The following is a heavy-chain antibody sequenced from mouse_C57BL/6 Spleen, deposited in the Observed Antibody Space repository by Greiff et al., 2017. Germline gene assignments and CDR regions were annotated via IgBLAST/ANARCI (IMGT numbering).Heavy chain of an antibody. D-gene: IGHD6-1*01. J-gene: IGHJ1*03. Sequence: QVQLQQSGAELVRPGASVTLSCKASGYTFTDYEMHWVKQTPVHGLEWIGAIDPETGGTAYNQKFKGKAILTADKSSSTAYMELRSLTSEDSAVYYCTKGAPTPHGDFDVWGTGTTVTVSS. V-gene: IGHV1-15*01. CDR3: TKGAPTPHGDFDV. CDR1: GYTFTDYE. CDR2: IDPETGGT.